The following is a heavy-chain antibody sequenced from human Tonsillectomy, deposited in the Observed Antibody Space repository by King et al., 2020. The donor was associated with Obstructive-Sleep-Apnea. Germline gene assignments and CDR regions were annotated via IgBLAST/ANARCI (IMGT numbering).Heavy chain of an antibody. J-gene: IGHJ3*02. CDR2: IKQDGSEK. D-gene: IGHD3-10*01. Sequence: VQLVESGGGLVQPGGSLRLSCAASTFSFSSYWMSWVRQAPGKGLEWVAHIKQDGSEKYYVDSVKGRFTISRDNGKNSLYLQMSSLRAEDTAVYYCARDGRYYGSGIETDAFDIWGQGTMVTVSS. CDR1: TFSFSSYW. V-gene: IGHV3-7*01. CDR3: ARDGRYYGSGIETDAFDI.